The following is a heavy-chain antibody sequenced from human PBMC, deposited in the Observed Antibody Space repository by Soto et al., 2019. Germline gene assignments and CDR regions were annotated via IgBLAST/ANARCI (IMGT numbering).Heavy chain of an antibody. V-gene: IGHV1-18*01. CDR3: GGSWATMVLDF. CDR2: VSVSNRKT. J-gene: IGHJ4*02. Sequence: QVQLVQSGAEVKQPGASVRVSCKASGYTCINYGISWVRQAPGQGLEWMGGVSVSNRKTSYAQKFLGRVTMTTDTSTSTPYTELLSLRSDDAAVYYCGGSWATMVLDFWGQGTLVTVSS. D-gene: IGHD3-10*01. CDR1: GYTCINYG.